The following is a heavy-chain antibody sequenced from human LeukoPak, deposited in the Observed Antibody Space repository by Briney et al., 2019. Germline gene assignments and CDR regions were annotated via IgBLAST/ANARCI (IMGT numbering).Heavy chain of an antibody. V-gene: IGHV3-11*03. CDR3: ARRAPLSSSKDSSGYYSDY. D-gene: IGHD3-22*01. J-gene: IGHJ4*02. CDR2: ISSSSSYT. Sequence: GGSLRLSCAASGFTFSDYYMSWIRQAPGKGLEWVSYISSSSSYTNYADPVKGRFTISRDNAKNSLYLQMNSLRAEDTAVYYCARRAPLSSSKDSSGYYSDYWGQGTQVTVSS. CDR1: GFTFSDYY.